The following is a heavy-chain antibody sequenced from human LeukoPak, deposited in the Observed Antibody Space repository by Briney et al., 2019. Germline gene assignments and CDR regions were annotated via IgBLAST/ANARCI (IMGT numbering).Heavy chain of an antibody. V-gene: IGHV3-21*01. D-gene: IGHD6-13*01. CDR3: ARDIRGWAAAGSPLDY. CDR1: GFTFSSYS. CDR2: FTSGSRSI. Sequence: PGGSLRLSCAATGFTFSSYSMTWVRQAPGKGLEWVSSFTSGSRSIYYADSVKGRFTISRDNAKNSLYLQMNSLRAEDTAVYYCARDIRGWAAAGSPLDYWGQETLVTVSS. J-gene: IGHJ4*02.